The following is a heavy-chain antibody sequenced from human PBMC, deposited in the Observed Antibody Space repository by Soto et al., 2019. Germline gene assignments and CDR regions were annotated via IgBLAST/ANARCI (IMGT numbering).Heavy chain of an antibody. D-gene: IGHD3-3*01. CDR3: VRHYYDFWSGYRDV. Sequence: SETLSLTCTVSGGSISSSSYYWGWIRQPPGKGLEWIGSIYYSGSTYYNPSLKSRVTISVDTSKNQFSLKLSSVTAVDTAVYYCVRHYYDFWSGYRDVWGKGTTVTVSS. V-gene: IGHV4-39*01. CDR1: GGSISSSSYY. J-gene: IGHJ6*04. CDR2: IYYSGST.